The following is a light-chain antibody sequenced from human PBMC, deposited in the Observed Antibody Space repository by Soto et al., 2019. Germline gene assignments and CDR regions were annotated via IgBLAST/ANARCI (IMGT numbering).Light chain of an antibody. CDR1: QSVNNN. J-gene: IGKJ1*01. Sequence: ETLMTQSPATLSVSPGERATLSCRASQSVNNNLAWYQQKLGQAPRVLIYGASTRATGIPARFTGSGSGTEFILTITSLQSEDSAVYYCQEYNTWPWTFXQGTKADIK. CDR3: QEYNTWPWT. V-gene: IGKV3-15*01. CDR2: GAS.